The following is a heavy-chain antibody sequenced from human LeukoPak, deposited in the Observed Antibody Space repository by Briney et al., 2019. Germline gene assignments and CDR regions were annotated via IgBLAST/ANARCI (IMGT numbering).Heavy chain of an antibody. CDR2: IYTSGST. D-gene: IGHD2-15*01. CDR1: GGSISSYY. CDR3: ARGNCSGGSCYDISFDY. Sequence: SETLSLTCTVSGGSISSYYWSWIRQPAGKGLEWIGRIYTSGSTNYNPSLKSRVTMSVDTSKNQFSLKLSSVTAADTAVYYCARGNCSGGSCYDISFDYWGQGTLVTVSS. J-gene: IGHJ4*02. V-gene: IGHV4-4*07.